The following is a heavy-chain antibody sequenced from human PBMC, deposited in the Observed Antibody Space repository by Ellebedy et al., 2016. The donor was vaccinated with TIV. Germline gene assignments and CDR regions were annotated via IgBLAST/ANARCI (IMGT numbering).Heavy chain of an antibody. V-gene: IGHV3-11*06. CDR3: AGDSRHGGADTFYNYGLDV. CDR1: GFIFGDYY. D-gene: IGHD1-26*01. CDR2: ISPTNLYS. J-gene: IGHJ6*02. Sequence: PGGSLRLSCTASGFIFGDYYMNWIRQAPGKGLELISYISPTNLYSNYADSVKGRFTISRDNDQKSVYLQMSSLTTEDTAVYYCAGDSRHGGADTFYNYGLDVWGHGTTVTVAS.